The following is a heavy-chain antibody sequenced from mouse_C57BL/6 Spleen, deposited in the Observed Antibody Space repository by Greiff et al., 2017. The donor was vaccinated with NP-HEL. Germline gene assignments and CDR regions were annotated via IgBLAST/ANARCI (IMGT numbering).Heavy chain of an antibody. J-gene: IGHJ3*01. CDR1: GFTFSSYG. CDR3: ASYGYDGWFAY. CDR2: ISSGGSYT. D-gene: IGHD2-2*01. Sequence: EVQRVESGGDLVKPGGSLKLSCAASGFTFSSYGMSWVRQTPDKRLEWVATISSGGSYTYYPDSVKGRFTISRDNAKNTLYLQRSSLKSEDTAMYYCASYGYDGWFAYWGQGTLVTVSA. V-gene: IGHV5-6*01.